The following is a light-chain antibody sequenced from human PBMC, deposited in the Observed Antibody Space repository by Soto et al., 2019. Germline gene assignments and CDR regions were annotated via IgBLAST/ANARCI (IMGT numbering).Light chain of an antibody. CDR2: DVS. Sequence: EIVLTQSPATLSLSPGERATLSCRASQRVSSYLAWYQQKPGQAPRLLIHDVSKRATGIPARFSGSGSGTDLTLTISSLEPEDFAVHYCQQRTDWPPLTFGGGAQVEIK. V-gene: IGKV3-11*01. CDR3: QQRTDWPPLT. CDR1: QRVSSY. J-gene: IGKJ4*01.